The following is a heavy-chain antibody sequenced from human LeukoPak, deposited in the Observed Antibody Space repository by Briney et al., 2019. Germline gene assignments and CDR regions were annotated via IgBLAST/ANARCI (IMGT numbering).Heavy chain of an antibody. J-gene: IGHJ4*02. V-gene: IGHV1-18*01. CDR1: GYTFTSYG. CDR2: ISAYNGNT. Sequence: GASVKVSCKASGYTFTSYGISWVRQAPGQGLEWMGWISAYNGNTNYAQKLQGRVTMTTDTSTSTAYMELRSLRSDDTAVYYCARGSPYHYDSSGLLYHFDYWGQGTLVTVSS. CDR3: ARGSPYHYDSSGLLYHFDY. D-gene: IGHD3-22*01.